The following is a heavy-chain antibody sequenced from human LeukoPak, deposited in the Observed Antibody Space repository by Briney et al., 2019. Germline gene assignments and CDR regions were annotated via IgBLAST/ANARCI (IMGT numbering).Heavy chain of an antibody. Sequence: SETLSLTCAVYGGSFSGCYWSWIRQPPGKGLEWIGEINHSGSTNYNPSLKSRVTISVDTSKNQFSLKLSSVTAADTAVYYRARGRGYSYGYEAFDYWGQGTLVTVSS. V-gene: IGHV4-34*01. CDR2: INHSGST. CDR3: ARGRGYSYGYEAFDY. CDR1: GGSFSGCY. D-gene: IGHD5-18*01. J-gene: IGHJ4*02.